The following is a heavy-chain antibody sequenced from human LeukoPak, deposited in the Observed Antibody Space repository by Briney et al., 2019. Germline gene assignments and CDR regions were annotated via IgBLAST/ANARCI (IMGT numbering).Heavy chain of an antibody. Sequence: GGSLRLSCAASGFTFSSYEMNWVRQASGKGLEWVSYISSSGSTIYYADSVKGRFTISRDNAKNSLYLQMNSLRAEDTAVYYCARFIYGDPSFDYWGQGTLVTVSS. V-gene: IGHV3-48*03. J-gene: IGHJ4*02. CDR2: ISSSGSTI. CDR3: ARFIYGDPSFDY. D-gene: IGHD4-17*01. CDR1: GFTFSSYE.